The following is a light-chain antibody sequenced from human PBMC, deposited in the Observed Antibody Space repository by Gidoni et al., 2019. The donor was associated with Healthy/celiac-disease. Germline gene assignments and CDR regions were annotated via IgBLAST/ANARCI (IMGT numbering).Light chain of an antibody. V-gene: IGKV2-28*01. Sequence: DIVMTQSPLSLPVTPGEPAYISCRSSQSLLHSNGYNYLDWYLQKPGQSPQLLIYLGSNRASGVPDRFSGSGSGTDFTLKISRVEAEDVGVYYCMQALQTPLTFXGXTKVEIK. J-gene: IGKJ4*01. CDR2: LGS. CDR3: MQALQTPLT. CDR1: QSLLHSNGYNY.